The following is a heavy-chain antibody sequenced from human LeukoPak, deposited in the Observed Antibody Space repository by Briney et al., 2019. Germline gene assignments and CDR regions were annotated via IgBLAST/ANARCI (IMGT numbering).Heavy chain of an antibody. V-gene: IGHV3-20*04. CDR2: INWNGGIT. D-gene: IGHD3-3*01. CDR1: GFTFDGYG. Sequence: GGSLRLSCEVSGFTFDGYGMNWVRQRPGKGLEWVSDINWNGGITSYAASVRGRFTVSRDNARNLLYLQMTSLSVEDTALYYCARRKDMADFGSAYPLDHWGQGTLVTVS. J-gene: IGHJ5*02. CDR3: ARRKDMADFGSAYPLDH.